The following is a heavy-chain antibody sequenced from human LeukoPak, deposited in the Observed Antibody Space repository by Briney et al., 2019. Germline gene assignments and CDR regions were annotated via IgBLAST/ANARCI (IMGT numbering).Heavy chain of an antibody. J-gene: IGHJ6*04. CDR3: ARGRLYCSSTSCSPYGMDV. Sequence: NWVRQAPGKGLEWIGYIYHSGSTYYNPSLKSRVTISVDRSKNQFSLKLSSVTAADTAVYYCARGRLYCSSTSCSPYGMDVWGKGTTVTVSS. D-gene: IGHD2-2*01. V-gene: IGHV4-30-2*01. CDR2: IYHSGST.